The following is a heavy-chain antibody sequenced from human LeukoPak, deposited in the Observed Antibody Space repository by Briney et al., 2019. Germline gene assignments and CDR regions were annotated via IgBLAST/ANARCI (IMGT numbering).Heavy chain of an antibody. CDR3: ARHAGGISATGTRPFDY. Sequence: SETLSLTCTVSGYSISSGYYWAWIRQAPGKGLEWIGSIYYSGSTYYNPSLKSRVTMSVDTSKNQFSLKLSSVTAADTAVYYCARHAGGISATGTRPFDYWGQGTLVTVSS. CDR2: IYYSGST. CDR1: GYSISSGYY. J-gene: IGHJ4*02. V-gene: IGHV4-38-2*02. D-gene: IGHD6-13*01.